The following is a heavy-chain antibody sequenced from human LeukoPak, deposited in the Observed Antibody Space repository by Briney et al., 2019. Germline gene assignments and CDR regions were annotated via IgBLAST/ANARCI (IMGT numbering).Heavy chain of an antibody. CDR2: IYSSGST. J-gene: IGHJ4*02. Sequence: PSETLSLTCPVSGGSISTYYWSWIRQPPGKGLEWIGYIYSSGSTNYNPSLKSRVTISVDTSKNQFSLKLSSVTAADTAVYYCARVAAADTPHFDYWGQGTLVTVSS. V-gene: IGHV4-59*01. CDR1: GGSISTYY. CDR3: ARVAAADTPHFDY. D-gene: IGHD6-13*01.